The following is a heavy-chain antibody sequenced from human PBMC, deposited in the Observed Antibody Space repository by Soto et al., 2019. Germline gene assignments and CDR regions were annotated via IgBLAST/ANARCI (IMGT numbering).Heavy chain of an antibody. D-gene: IGHD3-9*01. CDR1: GGSFSGYY. V-gene: IGHV4-34*01. CDR2: INHSGST. J-gene: IGHJ6*02. Sequence: PSETLSLTCAVYGGSFSGYYWSWIRQPPGKGLEWIGEINHSGSTNYNPSLKSRVTISVDTSKNQFSLKLSSVTAADTAVYYCAGEEYYDILTGYYVYYYGMDVWGQGTTVTVSS. CDR3: AGEEYYDILTGYYVYYYGMDV.